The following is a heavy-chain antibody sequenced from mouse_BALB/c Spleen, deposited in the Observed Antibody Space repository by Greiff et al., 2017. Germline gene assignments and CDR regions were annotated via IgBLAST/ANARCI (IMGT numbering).Heavy chain of an antibody. CDR2: INPDSSTI. V-gene: IGHV4-1*02. Sequence: EVKLVESGGGLVQPGGSLKLSCAASGFDFSRYWMSWVRQAPGKGLEWIGEINPDSSTINYTPSLKDKFIISRDNAKNTLYLQMSKVRSEDTALYYCARDPPGYAMDYWGQGTSVTVSS. J-gene: IGHJ4*01. CDR1: GFDFSRYW. CDR3: ARDPPGYAMDY.